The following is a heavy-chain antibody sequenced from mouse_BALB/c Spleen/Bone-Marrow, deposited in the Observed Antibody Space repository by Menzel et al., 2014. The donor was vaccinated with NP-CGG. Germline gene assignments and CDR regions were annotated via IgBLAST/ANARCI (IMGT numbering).Heavy chain of an antibody. CDR1: GFSLTGYG. D-gene: IGHD2-4*01. J-gene: IGHJ3*01. V-gene: IGHV2-6-7*01. CDR2: IWGDGST. CDR3: ASSTMITTGFAY. Sequence: QVQLKDSGPGLVAPSQSLSITCTVSGFSLTGYGVNWVRQPPGKGLEWLGMIWGDGSTDYNSALKSRLSISKDNTKSQVFLKMNRLQTDETARYYCASSTMITTGFAYWGQGTLVTVSA.